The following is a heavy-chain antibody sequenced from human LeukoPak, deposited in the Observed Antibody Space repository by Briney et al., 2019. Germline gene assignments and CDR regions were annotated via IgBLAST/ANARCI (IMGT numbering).Heavy chain of an antibody. V-gene: IGHV1-18*01. CDR2: ISAYNGNT. CDR3: AREPEAGYCSGGSCLYYYGVDV. D-gene: IGHD2-15*01. CDR1: GYTFTSYG. Sequence: ASVKVSCKASGYTFTSYGISWVRQAPGQGLEWMGWISAYNGNTNYAQKLQGRVTMTTDTSTSTAYMELRSLRSDDTAVYYCAREPEAGYCSGGSCLYYYGVDVWGQGTTVTVSS. J-gene: IGHJ6*02.